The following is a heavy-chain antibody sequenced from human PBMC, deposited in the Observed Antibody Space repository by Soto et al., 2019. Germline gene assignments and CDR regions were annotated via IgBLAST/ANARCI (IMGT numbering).Heavy chain of an antibody. Sequence: PSETLSLTCTVSGGSISSGDYYWSWIRQPPGKGLEWIGYIYYSGSTYYNPSLKSRVTISVDTSKNQFSLKLSSVTAADTAVYYCARDGIVATIDNGMYVWGQGTTVTVSS. CDR1: GGSISSGDYY. CDR3: ARDGIVATIDNGMYV. CDR2: IYYSGST. J-gene: IGHJ6*02. D-gene: IGHD5-12*01. V-gene: IGHV4-30-4*01.